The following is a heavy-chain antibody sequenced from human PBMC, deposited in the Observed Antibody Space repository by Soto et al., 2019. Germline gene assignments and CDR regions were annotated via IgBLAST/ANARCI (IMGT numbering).Heavy chain of an antibody. Sequence: ASVKVSCKASGYTFTGYYMHWVRQAPGQGLEWMGWINPNSGGTNYAQKFQGWVTMTRDTSISTAYMELSSLRSEDTAVYYCARAPAIMYSSSHYYYMDVWGKGTTVTVSS. D-gene: IGHD6-6*01. V-gene: IGHV1-2*04. CDR2: INPNSGGT. CDR1: GYTFTGYY. J-gene: IGHJ6*03. CDR3: ARAPAIMYSSSHYYYMDV.